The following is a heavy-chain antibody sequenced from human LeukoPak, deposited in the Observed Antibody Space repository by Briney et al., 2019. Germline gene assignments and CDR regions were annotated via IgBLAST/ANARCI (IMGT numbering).Heavy chain of an antibody. CDR1: GGSISSYY. J-gene: IGHJ1*01. Sequence: SETLSPTCTVPGGSISSYYWSWIRQPPGKGLEWSGYIYYSGGTNYNPSLKSRVTISVDTSKNQFSLKLSSVTAADTAVYYCASLGYFQHWGQGTLVTVSS. CDR2: IYYSGGT. V-gene: IGHV4-59*08. D-gene: IGHD3-10*01. CDR3: ASLGYFQH.